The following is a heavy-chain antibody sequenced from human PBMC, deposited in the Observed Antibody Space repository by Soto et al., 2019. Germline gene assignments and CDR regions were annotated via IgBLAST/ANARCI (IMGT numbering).Heavy chain of an antibody. D-gene: IGHD1-26*01. CDR2: INNSGGST. J-gene: IGHJ4*02. CDR1: GFTFSNYA. V-gene: IGHV3-23*01. Sequence: QLLESGGGLVQPGGSLRLSCAASGFTFSNYAMSWVRQAPGEGLEWVSSINNSGGSTYYADSVKGRFTISRDNSKNTLYLQMNSLRAEDTAVYYCATDHSVSYILPTVFDYWGQGTLVTVSS. CDR3: ATDHSVSYILPTVFDY.